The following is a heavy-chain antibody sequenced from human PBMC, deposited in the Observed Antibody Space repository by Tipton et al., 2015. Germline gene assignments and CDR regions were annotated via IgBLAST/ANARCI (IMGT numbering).Heavy chain of an antibody. D-gene: IGHD1-20*01. Sequence: SLRLSCAASGFSFSTSDMHWVRQAPGKGLEWVSYISSSSSTIYYADSVKGRFTISRDNAKNSLYLQMNSLRDEDTAVYYCARVELTGTTQPVDYWGQGTLVTVSS. V-gene: IGHV3-48*02. CDR2: ISSSSSTI. CDR3: ARVELTGTTQPVDY. CDR1: GFSFSTSD. J-gene: IGHJ4*02.